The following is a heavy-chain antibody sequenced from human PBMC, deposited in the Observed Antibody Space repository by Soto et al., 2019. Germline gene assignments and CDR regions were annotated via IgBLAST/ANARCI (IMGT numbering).Heavy chain of an antibody. J-gene: IGHJ4*02. V-gene: IGHV4-34*01. CDR1: GGSFSGYY. D-gene: IGHD3-3*01. CDR2: INHSGST. CDR3: ASSGPTLYYFDY. Sequence: SETLSLTCAVYGGSFSGYYWSWIRQPPGKGLEWIGEINHSGSTNYNPSLKSRVTISVDTSKNQFSLKLSSVTAADTAVYYCASSGPTLYYFDYWGQGTLVTVSS.